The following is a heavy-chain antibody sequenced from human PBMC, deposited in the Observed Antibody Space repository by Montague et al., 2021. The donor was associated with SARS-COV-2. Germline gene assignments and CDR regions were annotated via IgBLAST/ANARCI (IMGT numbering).Heavy chain of an antibody. CDR3: PTLPSSITIFGVVQVYHFDD. CDR1: GGSISSSSYY. J-gene: IGHJ4*02. CDR2: IYYSAST. V-gene: IGHV4-39*01. Sequence: SETLSLTCTVSGGSISSSSYYWGWIRQPPGKGLEWIGSIYYSASTYYNPSLKSRVTIAVDKSKNQFSLKLSSVTDADTAVYYCPTLPSSITIFGVVQVYHFDDWGQGTLVTVSS. D-gene: IGHD3-3*01.